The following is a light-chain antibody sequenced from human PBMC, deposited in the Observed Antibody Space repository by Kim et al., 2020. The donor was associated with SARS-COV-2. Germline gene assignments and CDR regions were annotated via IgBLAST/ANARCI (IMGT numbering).Light chain of an antibody. CDR3: AAWDDSLSGPGV. V-gene: IGLV1-47*01. CDR1: SSNIGSNY. J-gene: IGLJ3*02. Sequence: QSVLTQPPSASGTPGQRVTISCSGSSSNIGSNYVYWYQQLQGTAPKLLIYRNNQRPSGVPDRFSGSKSGTSASLAISGLRSEDEADYYCAAWDDSLSGPGVFGGGTQLTVL. CDR2: RNN.